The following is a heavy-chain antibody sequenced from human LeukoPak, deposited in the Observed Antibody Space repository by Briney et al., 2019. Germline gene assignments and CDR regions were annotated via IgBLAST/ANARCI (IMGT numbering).Heavy chain of an antibody. CDR2: IYPGDSDT. CDR3: ARTYYDILTGYLPFDY. D-gene: IGHD3-9*01. Sequence: GESLKISCKGSGYSFTSYWIGWVRQMPGKGLEWMGIIYPGDSDTRYSPSFQGQVTISAGKSISTAYLQWSSLKASDTAMYYCARTYYDILTGYLPFDYWGQGTLVTVSS. CDR1: GYSFTSYW. J-gene: IGHJ4*02. V-gene: IGHV5-51*01.